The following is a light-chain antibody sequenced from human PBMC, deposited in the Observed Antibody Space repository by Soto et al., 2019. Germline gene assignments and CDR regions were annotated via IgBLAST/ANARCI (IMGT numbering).Light chain of an antibody. CDR2: EVN. CDR1: SSDVGGYTY. Sequence: QAVRTQPPSASGSPGQSVTISCTGTSSDVGGYTYVSSYQQHPGKAPKLVIFEVNKRPSGVPDRFSGSTSGTTASLTVSRLLTEDEADYYCISYTDRQSYLFGTETKVPAL. J-gene: IGLJ1*01. CDR3: ISYTDRQSYL. V-gene: IGLV2-8*01.